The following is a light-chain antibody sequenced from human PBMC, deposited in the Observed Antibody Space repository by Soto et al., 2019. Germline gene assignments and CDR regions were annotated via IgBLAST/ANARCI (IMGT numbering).Light chain of an antibody. J-gene: IGLJ1*01. CDR2: NVN. Sequence: QSALTQPRSVSGSPGQSVTISCTGTSSDVGGYDYVSWYQQHPGKAPKLIIHNVNKRPSGVPDRFSGSKSVNTASLTISGLQAADEADYYCSSYTSSYTLPYIFGTGTKLTVL. V-gene: IGLV2-11*01. CDR3: SSYTSSYTLPYI. CDR1: SSDVGGYDY.